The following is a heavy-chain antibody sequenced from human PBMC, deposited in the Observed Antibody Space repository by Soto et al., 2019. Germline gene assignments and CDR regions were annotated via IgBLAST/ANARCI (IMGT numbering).Heavy chain of an antibody. CDR3: ARELPARLGYFYY. CDR2: IYYSGRP. Sequence: PSETLSLTRTVSGGSISSGGYYWSWIRQHPGKGLECIGHIYYSGRPYYNPSLNTRLTISVDPSNTQFSLNRSSGTAADTPLYYCARELPARLGYFYYWGQGTLVTVYS. V-gene: IGHV4-31*03. J-gene: IGHJ4*02. CDR1: GGSISSGGYY. D-gene: IGHD6-6*01.